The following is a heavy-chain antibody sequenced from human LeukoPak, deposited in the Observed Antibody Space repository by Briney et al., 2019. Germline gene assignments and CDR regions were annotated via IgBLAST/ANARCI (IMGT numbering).Heavy chain of an antibody. CDR3: AKGPGDFWSGRYMDV. CDR2: ISGSGGST. J-gene: IGHJ6*03. Sequence: GGSLRLSCAASGFTFSSYAMSWVRQAPGKGLEWVSAISGSGGSTYYADSVKGRFTISRDNSKNTLYLQMNSLRAEDTAVYYCAKGPGDFWSGRYMDVWGNGTTVTVSS. D-gene: IGHD3-3*01. V-gene: IGHV3-23*01. CDR1: GFTFSSYA.